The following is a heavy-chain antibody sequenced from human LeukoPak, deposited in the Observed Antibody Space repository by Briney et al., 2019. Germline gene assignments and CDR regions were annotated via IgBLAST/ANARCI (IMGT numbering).Heavy chain of an antibody. J-gene: IGHJ5*02. CDR2: IWYDGSNK. V-gene: IGHV3-33*01. Sequence: GRSLRLSCAASGFTFSSYGMHWVRQAPGKGLEWVAVIWYDGSNKYYADSVKGRFTISRDNSKNTLYLQMNSLIAEDTAVYYCARERYSYGYPGWFDPWGQGTLVTVSS. CDR3: ARERYSYGYPGWFDP. CDR1: GFTFSSYG. D-gene: IGHD5-18*01.